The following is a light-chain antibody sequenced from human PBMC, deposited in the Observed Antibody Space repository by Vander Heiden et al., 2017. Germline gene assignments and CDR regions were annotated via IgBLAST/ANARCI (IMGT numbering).Light chain of an antibody. Sequence: QTVVTQDPSFSVSPGGTVTLTCGLSSGSVATSFYPSWYQQTPGQAPRTLIYSTNTRSSGVPDRFSGSILGNKAALTITGAQADDESDYYCVLYVGSGMVFGGGTKLTVL. CDR3: VLYVGSGMV. J-gene: IGLJ3*02. CDR2: STN. V-gene: IGLV8-61*01. CDR1: SGSVATSFY.